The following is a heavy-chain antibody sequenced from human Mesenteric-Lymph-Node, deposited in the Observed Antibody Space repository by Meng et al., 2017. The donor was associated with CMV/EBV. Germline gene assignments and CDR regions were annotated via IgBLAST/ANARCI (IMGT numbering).Heavy chain of an antibody. CDR3: ARPFPSIVSPRLDPFGD. Sequence: QLQAPVPGQVKPPDTLSLTCTASGDSISSFYYWAALRQPPGRGLEWIGSAHYSGRTYYGPSLRSRVTVSIDTSKNQFSLRLTSVTAADTALYYCARPFPSIVSPRLDPFGDWGQGTLVTVSS. CDR2: AHYSGRT. J-gene: IGHJ4*02. D-gene: IGHD5/OR15-5a*01. V-gene: IGHV4-39*01. CDR1: GDSISSFYY.